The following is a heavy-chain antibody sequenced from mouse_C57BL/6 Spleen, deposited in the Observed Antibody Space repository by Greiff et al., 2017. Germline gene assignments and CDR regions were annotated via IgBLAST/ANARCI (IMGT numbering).Heavy chain of an antibody. Sequence: QVQLQQSGAELVRPGASVTLSCKASGYTFTDYEMHWVKQTPVHGLEWIGAIDPETGGTAYNQKFKGKAILTADKSSSTAYMELRSLTSEDSAVYSCTRDTPITTEYFDVWGTGTTVTVSS. V-gene: IGHV1-15*01. CDR3: TRDTPITTEYFDV. CDR1: GYTFTDYE. D-gene: IGHD1-1*01. J-gene: IGHJ1*03. CDR2: IDPETGGT.